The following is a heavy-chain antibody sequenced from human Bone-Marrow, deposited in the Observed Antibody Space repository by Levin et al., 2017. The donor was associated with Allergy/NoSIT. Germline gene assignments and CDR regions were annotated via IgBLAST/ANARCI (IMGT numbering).Heavy chain of an antibody. J-gene: IGHJ6*02. CDR1: GFTFSSYS. D-gene: IGHD2-21*02. Sequence: GGSLRLSCAASGFTFSSYSMNWVRQAPGKGLEWVSSISSSSSYIYYADSVKGRFTISRDNAKNSLYLQMNSLRAEDTAVYYCARATNCGGDCYPPEIYGMDVWGQGTTVTVSS. V-gene: IGHV3-21*01. CDR3: ARATNCGGDCYPPEIYGMDV. CDR2: ISSSSSYI.